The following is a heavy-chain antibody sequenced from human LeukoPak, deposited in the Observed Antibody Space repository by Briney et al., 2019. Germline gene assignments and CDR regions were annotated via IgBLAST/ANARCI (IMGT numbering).Heavy chain of an antibody. CDR1: GGSFSGYY. V-gene: IGHV4-34*01. J-gene: IGHJ4*02. CDR3: ARGSIAARQKTSYYFDY. CDR2: INHSGST. Sequence: SETLSLTCAVYGGSFSGYYWSWIRQPPGKGLEWIGEINHSGSTNYNPSLKSRVTIPVDTSKNQFSLKLSSVTAADTAVYYCARGSIAARQKTSYYFDYWGQGTLVTVSS. D-gene: IGHD6-6*01.